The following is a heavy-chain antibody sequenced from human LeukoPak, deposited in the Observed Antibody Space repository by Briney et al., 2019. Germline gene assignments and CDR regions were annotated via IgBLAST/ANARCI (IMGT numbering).Heavy chain of an antibody. CDR2: ISSGSSHI. CDR1: GFTFSSYA. D-gene: IGHD3-10*01. V-gene: IGHV3-21*01. J-gene: IGHJ6*02. Sequence: GGSLRLSCAASGFTFSSYAMSWVRQAPGKGLEWVSSISSGSSHILYADSGKGRFTISRDNAKNSLYLQMNSLRAEDTAVYYCARLLSGSYYYYYAMDVWGQGTTVTVSS. CDR3: ARLLSGSYYYYYAMDV.